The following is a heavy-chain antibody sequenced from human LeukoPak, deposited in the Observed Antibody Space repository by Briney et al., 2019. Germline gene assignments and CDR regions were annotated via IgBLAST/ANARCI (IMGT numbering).Heavy chain of an antibody. Sequence: PSETLSLTCAVYGGSFSGYYWSWIRQPPGKGLEWIGEINHSGSTNYNPSLKSRVTISVDTSKNQFSLKLSSVTAADTAVYHCARGLTYWQQLANWRGDWFDPWGQGTLVTVSS. CDR2: INHSGST. CDR1: GGSFSGYY. D-gene: IGHD6-13*01. J-gene: IGHJ5*02. CDR3: ARGLTYWQQLANWRGDWFDP. V-gene: IGHV4-34*01.